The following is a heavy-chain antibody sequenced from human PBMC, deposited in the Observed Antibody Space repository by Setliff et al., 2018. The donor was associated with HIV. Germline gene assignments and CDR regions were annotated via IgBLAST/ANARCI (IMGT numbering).Heavy chain of an antibody. CDR2: INSDGSST. CDR1: GFIFSSYW. J-gene: IGHJ4*02. V-gene: IGHV3-74*01. D-gene: IGHD3-22*01. CDR3: AKGDSFVFSYVYPDY. Sequence: GGSLRLSCAASGFIFSSYWMHWVRQAPGKGLVWVSRINSDGSSTSYADSVKGRFTISRDNAKNSLYLQMNSLRAEDTAVYYCAKGDSFVFSYVYPDYWGPGTLVTVSS.